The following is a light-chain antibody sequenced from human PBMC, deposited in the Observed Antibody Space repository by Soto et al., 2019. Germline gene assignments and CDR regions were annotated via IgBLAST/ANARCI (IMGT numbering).Light chain of an antibody. Sequence: DIQLTQSPSIPSASVGDRVTITCRACENIYGYLAWYQQKPGEAPKLLIYWASTLVSGVPSRFTGGESGTEFTLTISDLQPDDFATYFCQQYSAYPLTFGGVTKVDVK. CDR3: QQYSAYPLT. J-gene: IGKJ4*01. CDR1: ENIYGY. V-gene: IGKV1-5*03. CDR2: WAS.